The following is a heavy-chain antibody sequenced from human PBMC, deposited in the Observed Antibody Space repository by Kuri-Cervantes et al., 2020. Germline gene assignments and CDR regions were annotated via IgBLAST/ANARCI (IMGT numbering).Heavy chain of an antibody. CDR3: TKFDYDSSGYYSGFDP. J-gene: IGHJ5*02. Sequence: GGSLRLSCAASGFTFDDYAMHWVRQAPGKGLEWVSLISWDGGSTYYADSVKGRFTISRDNSKNSLYLQMNSLEIEDTAVYYCTKFDYDSSGYYSGFDPWGQGTLVTVSS. CDR2: ISWDGGST. V-gene: IGHV3-43D*04. D-gene: IGHD3-22*01. CDR1: GFTFDDYA.